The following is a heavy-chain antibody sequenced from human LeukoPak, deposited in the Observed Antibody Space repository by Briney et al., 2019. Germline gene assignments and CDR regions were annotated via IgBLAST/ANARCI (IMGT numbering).Heavy chain of an antibody. V-gene: IGHV3-11*01. CDR2: ISSSGSTL. CDR1: GFTFSDYY. Sequence: GGSLRLSCAASGFTFSDYYMSWIRQAPGKGLEWASYISSSGSTLYYADSVKGRITISRDNAKNSLYLQMNSLRAEDTAVYYCARRRYNWNAIDYWGQGTLVTVSS. D-gene: IGHD1-20*01. CDR3: ARRRYNWNAIDY. J-gene: IGHJ4*02.